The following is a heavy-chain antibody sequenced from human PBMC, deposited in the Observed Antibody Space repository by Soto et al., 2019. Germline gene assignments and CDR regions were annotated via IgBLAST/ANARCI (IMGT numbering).Heavy chain of an antibody. J-gene: IGHJ6*02. CDR3: AKDKGYSYGQNYYYYGMDV. CDR2: ISWNSNFI. CDR1: GFTFDDYA. D-gene: IGHD5-18*01. V-gene: IGHV3-9*01. Sequence: EVQLVESGGDLVQPGRSLRLSCAASGFTFDDYAMHWVRQGPGKGLEWVSNISWNSNFIDYVDSVKGRFTISRDNAKKILYLQMSSLRLEDTALYYCAKDKGYSYGQNYYYYGMDVWGQGTTVTVSS.